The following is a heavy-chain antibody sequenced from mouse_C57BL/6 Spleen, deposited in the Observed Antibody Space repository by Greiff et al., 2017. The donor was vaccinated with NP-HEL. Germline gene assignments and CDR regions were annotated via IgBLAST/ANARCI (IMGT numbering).Heavy chain of an antibody. V-gene: IGHV1-82*01. J-gene: IGHJ1*03. CDR3: ARRDSNYGYFDV. D-gene: IGHD2-5*01. CDR2: IYPGDGDT. Sequence: VMLVESGPELVKPGASVKISCKASGYAFSSSWMNWVKQRPGKGLEWIGRIYPGDGDTNYNGKFKGKATLTADKSSSTAYMQLSSLTSEDSAVYFCARRDSNYGYFDVWGTGTTVTVSS. CDR1: GYAFSSSW.